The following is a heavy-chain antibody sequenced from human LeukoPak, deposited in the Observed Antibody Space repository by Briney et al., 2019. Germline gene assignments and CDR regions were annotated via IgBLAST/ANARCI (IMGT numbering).Heavy chain of an antibody. D-gene: IGHD6-13*01. CDR3: ARGAGASGGRDYYSDY. J-gene: IGHJ4*02. CDR2: ISDDANAI. Sequence: QPGGSLRLSCAASGFIFSNHALHWLRQAPGKGLEWVAVISDDANAIHYTHSVKGRFTISRDNSRNMLYLQMNSLRPEDTAVYYCARGAGASGGRDYYSDYWGQGVLVTVSS. V-gene: IGHV3-30*04. CDR1: GFIFSNHA.